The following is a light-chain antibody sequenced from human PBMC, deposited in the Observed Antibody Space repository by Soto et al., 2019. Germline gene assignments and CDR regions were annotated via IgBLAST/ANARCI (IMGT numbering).Light chain of an antibody. CDR3: MQALETPLT. CDR1: QGISSY. J-gene: IGKJ5*01. V-gene: IGKV1-8*01. CDR2: AAS. Sequence: AIRMTQSPSSFSASTGDRVTITCRASQGISSYLAWYQQKPGKAPKLLIYAASTLQSGVPSRFSGSGSGTDFTLTISCLQSEDFATYYCMQALETPLTFGQGTRLEI.